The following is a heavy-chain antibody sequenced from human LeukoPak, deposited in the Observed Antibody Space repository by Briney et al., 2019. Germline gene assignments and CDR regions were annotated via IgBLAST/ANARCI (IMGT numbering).Heavy chain of an antibody. D-gene: IGHD6-19*01. CDR2: IYHSGST. CDR3: ASFTTAVAATLGAFDI. V-gene: IGHV4-38-2*01. CDR1: GYSISSGYY. Sequence: PSETLSLTCAVSGYSISSGYYCGWIRQPPGKGLDWIGSIYHSGSTYYNPSLKSRVTISVDTSKNQFSLKLSSVTAADTAVYYCASFTTAVAATLGAFDIWGQGTMVTVSS. J-gene: IGHJ3*02.